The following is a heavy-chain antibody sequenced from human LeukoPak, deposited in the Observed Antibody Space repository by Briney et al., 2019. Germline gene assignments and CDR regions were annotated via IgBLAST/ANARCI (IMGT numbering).Heavy chain of an antibody. CDR3: ARDYYDLLTGYYRFDY. V-gene: IGHV4-4*07. CDR1: GGSISSYY. D-gene: IGHD3-9*01. J-gene: IGHJ4*02. Sequence: SETLSLTCTVSGGSISSYYWSWIRQPAGKGLEWIGHISTSGSTNYNPSLKSRVTMSVDASKNQLSPKVSSVTAADTAVYYCARDYYDLLTGYYRFDYWGQGTLVTVSS. CDR2: ISTSGST.